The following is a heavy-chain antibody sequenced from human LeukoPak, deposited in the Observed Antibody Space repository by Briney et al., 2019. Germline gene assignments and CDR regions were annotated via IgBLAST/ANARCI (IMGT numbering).Heavy chain of an antibody. CDR3: ARGYSSGWYYFDY. Sequence: GASVKVSCKASGYTFTGYYMHWVRQAPGQGLEWMGWINPNSGGTNYARKFQGRVTMTRDTSISTAYMELSRLRSDDTAVYYCARGYSSGWYYFDYWGQGTLVTVSS. D-gene: IGHD6-19*01. V-gene: IGHV1-2*02. CDR1: GYTFTGYY. CDR2: INPNSGGT. J-gene: IGHJ4*02.